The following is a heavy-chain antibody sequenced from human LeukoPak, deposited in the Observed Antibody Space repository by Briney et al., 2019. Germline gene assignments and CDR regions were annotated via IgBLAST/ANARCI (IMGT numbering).Heavy chain of an antibody. V-gene: IGHV3-23*01. Sequence: AGGSLRLSCAASGFTFSDYAMTWLRQAPGKGLEWVATISTSGSRTYSIDSVKGRFAFSSDNSKNTLFLEMNSLRAEDTAIYYCAKCRAGSDADCYGFDYWGQGTLVTVSS. CDR2: ISTSGSRT. CDR3: AKCRAGSDADCYGFDY. J-gene: IGHJ4*02. D-gene: IGHD2-21*02. CDR1: GFTFSDYA.